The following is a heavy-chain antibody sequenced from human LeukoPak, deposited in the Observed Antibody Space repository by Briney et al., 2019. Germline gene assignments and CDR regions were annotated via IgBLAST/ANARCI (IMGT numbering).Heavy chain of an antibody. D-gene: IGHD2-15*01. J-gene: IGHJ4*02. CDR3: AKDVGYCSGGSCYSVEVGDY. Sequence: GGSLRLSCAPSGFPVCSNYMSGVRHAPGGGLEWVSAISTSGGSTYYAHPAKGRFTISRDNFKNTLYLQMSSLRAEDTAVYYCAKDVGYCSGGSCYSVEVGDYWGQGTLVTVSS. V-gene: IGHV3-23*01. CDR1: GFPVCSNY. CDR2: ISTSGGST.